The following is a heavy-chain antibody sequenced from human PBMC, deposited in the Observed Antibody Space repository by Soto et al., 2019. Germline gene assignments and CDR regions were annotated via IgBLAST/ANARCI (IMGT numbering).Heavy chain of an antibody. Sequence: QVQLVQSGAEVKKTGASVKVACKASGYTFTSDGISWVRQAPGQGLEWMGWISAYNGNSKYAQKLKGRITMTTDTPTSTAYMDLRSLTSDDTAVYYCARGDIVVVPAAMDYDFWIYPLDYWGQGTLVTVSS. CDR1: GYTFTSDG. J-gene: IGHJ4*02. V-gene: IGHV1-18*01. CDR2: ISAYNGNS. D-gene: IGHD2-2*01. CDR3: ARGDIVVVPAAMDYDFWIYPLDY.